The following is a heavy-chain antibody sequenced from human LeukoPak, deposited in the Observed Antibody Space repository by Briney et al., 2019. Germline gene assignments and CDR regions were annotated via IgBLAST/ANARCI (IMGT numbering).Heavy chain of an antibody. CDR2: INPDGTTT. CDR1: GVTYRNYW. Sequence: GRSLRLSCVLSGVTYRNYWMDGVRQAPGKGPLWGSRINPDGTTTDYADSVKGRFTISRGTDKHLLYLQMNGLRADATAVYYCAKDLSWNTADRWGQGTVVTVSS. V-gene: IGHV3-74*01. J-gene: IGHJ5*02. CDR3: AKDLSWNTADR. D-gene: IGHD1/OR15-1a*01.